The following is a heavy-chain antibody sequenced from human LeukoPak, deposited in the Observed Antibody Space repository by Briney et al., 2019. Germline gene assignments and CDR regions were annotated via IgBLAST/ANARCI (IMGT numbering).Heavy chain of an antibody. V-gene: IGHV3-7*03. CDR1: GFTFSSYW. CDR3: ARRPFYGDSYYFDY. D-gene: IGHD4-17*01. J-gene: IGHJ4*02. CDR2: IKQDGSEK. Sequence: GGSLRLSCAASGFTFSSYWMSWVRQAPGKGLEWVANIKQDGSEKYYVDSVEGRFTISRDNAKNSLYLQMNSLRAEDTAVYYCARRPFYGDSYYFDYRGQGTLVTVSS.